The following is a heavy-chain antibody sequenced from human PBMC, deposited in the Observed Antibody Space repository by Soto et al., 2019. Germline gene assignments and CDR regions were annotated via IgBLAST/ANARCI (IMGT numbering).Heavy chain of an antibody. CDR2: ISSTSTYI. Sequence: EVQLVESGGGLVKPGGSLRLSCAASGFTFTTYSMNWVRQAPGKGLEWVSSISSTSTYIYYSDSLKGRFTISRDNAKNSLYLHMNSLTAADTAAYYCARGESTGTPHLDFWGQGALVTVAS. J-gene: IGHJ4*02. V-gene: IGHV3-21*01. CDR3: ARGESTGTPHLDF. CDR1: GFTFTTYS. D-gene: IGHD1-1*01.